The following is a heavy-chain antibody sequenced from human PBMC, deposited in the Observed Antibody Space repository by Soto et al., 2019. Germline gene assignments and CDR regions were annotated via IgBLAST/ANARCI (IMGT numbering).Heavy chain of an antibody. CDR3: ARDRYFDFWSGYLFDY. Sequence: QVQLVESGGGVVQPGRSLRLSCAASGFTFSSYAMHWVRQAPGKGLEWGAVISYNGSNKYYADSVKGRFTISRDNSKNTLYLQLNSLRAEDTAVYYCARDRYFDFWSGYLFDYWGQGTLVTVSS. CDR1: GFTFSSYA. J-gene: IGHJ4*02. V-gene: IGHV3-30-3*01. D-gene: IGHD3-3*01. CDR2: ISYNGSNK.